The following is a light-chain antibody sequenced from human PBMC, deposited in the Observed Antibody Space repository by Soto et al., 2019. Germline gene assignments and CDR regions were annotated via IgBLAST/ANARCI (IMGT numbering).Light chain of an antibody. V-gene: IGKV1-6*01. CDR1: QGIRND. CDR3: LQDHSYPLT. Sequence: AIQMTQSPSSLCASVRDRVTITCRASQGIRNDLGWYQQKPAKAHKLLIYAASSLQSGVPSRFSGSGSVTNFTLTISSLQAEDFSTYCCLQDHSYPLTFGQGTKVEIK. J-gene: IGKJ1*01. CDR2: AAS.